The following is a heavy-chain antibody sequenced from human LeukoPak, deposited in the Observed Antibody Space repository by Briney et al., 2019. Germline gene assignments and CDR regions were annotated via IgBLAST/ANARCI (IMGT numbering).Heavy chain of an antibody. CDR1: GGSISSGGYY. CDR2: IYYSGST. Sequence: SQTLSLTCTVSGGSISSGGYYWSWIRQHPGKGLEWIGYIYYSGSTYYNPPLKSRVTISVDTSKNQFSLKLSSVTAADTAVYYCASGGYSSSWYGEYWFDPWGQGTLVTVSS. D-gene: IGHD6-13*01. J-gene: IGHJ5*02. CDR3: ASGGYSSSWYGEYWFDP. V-gene: IGHV4-31*03.